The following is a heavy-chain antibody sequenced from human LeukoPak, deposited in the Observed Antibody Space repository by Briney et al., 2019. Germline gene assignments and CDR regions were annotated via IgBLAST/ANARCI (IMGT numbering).Heavy chain of an antibody. J-gene: IGHJ4*02. CDR2: IWYDGSNK. V-gene: IGHV3-33*06. CDR1: GFTFSSYG. CDR3: AKARGIAARRGVDY. Sequence: GRSLRLSCAASGFTFSSYGMHWVRQAPGKGPEWVAVIWYDGSNKYYADSVKGRFTISRDNSKNTLYLQMNSLRAEDTAVYYCAKARGIAARRGVDYWGQGTLVTVSS. D-gene: IGHD6-6*01.